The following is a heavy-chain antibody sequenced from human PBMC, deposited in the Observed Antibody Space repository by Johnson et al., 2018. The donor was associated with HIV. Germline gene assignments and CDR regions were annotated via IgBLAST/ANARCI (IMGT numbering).Heavy chain of an antibody. J-gene: IGHJ3*02. CDR1: GFTFSNYG. Sequence: QMQLVESGGGVVQPGRSLRLSCAASGFTFSNYGMHWVRQAPGKGLEWVAFIWYDGTNKYYADSVKGRFTISRDNSKNTLDLQMNSLRAEDTAVYYCAPRGRVGGSYGDAFDIWGQWTMVTVSS. CDR2: IWYDGTNK. CDR3: APRGRVGGSYGDAFDI. V-gene: IGHV3-30*02. D-gene: IGHD1-26*01.